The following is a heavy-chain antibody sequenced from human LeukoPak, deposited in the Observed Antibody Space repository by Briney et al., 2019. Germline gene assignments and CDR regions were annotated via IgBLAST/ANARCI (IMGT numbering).Heavy chain of an antibody. D-gene: IGHD6-19*01. Sequence: GGSLRLSCAASGFIFSNYAMSWVRQVPGRGLEWVSTISSRGDSTYVADSVRGRFTISRDNSKNSLYLQMNTVRAEDTAVYYCVKGPRPDITVAHTVENWGQGTLVTVSS. CDR1: GFIFSNYA. V-gene: IGHV3-23*01. J-gene: IGHJ4*02. CDR3: VKGPRPDITVAHTVEN. CDR2: ISSRGDST.